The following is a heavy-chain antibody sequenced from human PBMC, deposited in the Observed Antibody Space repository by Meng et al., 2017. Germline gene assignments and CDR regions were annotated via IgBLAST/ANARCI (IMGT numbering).Heavy chain of an antibody. V-gene: IGHV3-15*01. CDR1: GFTFSNAW. J-gene: IGHJ4*01. CDR3: SGHVDY. CDR2: MKSNVDGGTV. Sequence: EVQLVESGGGLIQPEGSLRLSCAASGFTFSNAWMTWVRQAPGKGLEWIGRMKSNVDGGTVDYAAAVKGRFFISRDDSENTFYLQMNSLKTEDTAVYYCSGHVDYWGHGTLVTVSS.